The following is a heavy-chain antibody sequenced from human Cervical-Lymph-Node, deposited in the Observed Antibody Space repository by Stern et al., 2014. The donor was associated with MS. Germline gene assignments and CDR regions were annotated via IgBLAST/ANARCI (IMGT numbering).Heavy chain of an antibody. V-gene: IGHV1-2*02. CDR3: ARDRGSHSDY. CDR1: GYSFTAYF. D-gene: IGHD1-26*01. Sequence: QVQLEQSGAEVKKPWASVKVSCKASGYSFTAYFIHWVRQAPGQGLEWMGWSSTDTGGANYAQRFQGRFTMTRDTSIITTYMELSRLRSDDTAVYYCARDRGSHSDYWGQGTLVTVSS. CDR2: SSTDTGGA. J-gene: IGHJ4*02.